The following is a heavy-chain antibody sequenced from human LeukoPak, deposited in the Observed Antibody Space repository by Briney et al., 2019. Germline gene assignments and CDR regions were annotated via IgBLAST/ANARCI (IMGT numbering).Heavy chain of an antibody. Sequence: SVTVSCKASGGTFSSYAISWVRQAPGQGLEWMGGIIPIFGTANYAQKFQGRVTITTDESTSTAYMELSSLRSEDTAVYYCASWDGYCSSTSCYTGFDPWGQGTLVTVSS. CDR3: ASWDGYCSSTSCYTGFDP. CDR2: IIPIFGTA. V-gene: IGHV1-69*05. CDR1: GGTFSSYA. J-gene: IGHJ5*02. D-gene: IGHD2-2*02.